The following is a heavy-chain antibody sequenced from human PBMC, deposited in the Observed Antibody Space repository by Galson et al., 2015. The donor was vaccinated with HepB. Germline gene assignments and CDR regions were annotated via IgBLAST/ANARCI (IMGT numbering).Heavy chain of an antibody. D-gene: IGHD2-2*02. CDR2: IIPILGIA. V-gene: IGHV1-69*04. CDR1: GGTFSSYT. J-gene: IGHJ4*02. CDR3: ARDPDIVVVPAAIPEMYSSSWYNTY. Sequence: SVKVSCKASGGTFSSYTISWVRQAPGQGLEWMGRIIPILGIANYAQKFQGRVTITADKSTSTACMELSSLRSEDTAVYYCARDPDIVVVPAAIPEMYSSSWYNTYWGQGTLVTVSS.